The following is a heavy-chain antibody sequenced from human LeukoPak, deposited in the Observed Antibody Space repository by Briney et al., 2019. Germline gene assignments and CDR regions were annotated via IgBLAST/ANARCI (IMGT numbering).Heavy chain of an antibody. J-gene: IGHJ4*02. V-gene: IGHV3-11*01. Sequence: GGSLRLSCAASGFTFSDYYMSWIRQAPGKGLEWVSYISTSGSTIYYADSVKGRFTISRDNAKNSLFLQMNSLRAEDTAAYYCAKREGSSWDVGYFDYWGQGTLVTVSS. CDR1: GFTFSDYY. CDR3: AKREGSSWDVGYFDY. CDR2: ISTSGSTI. D-gene: IGHD6-13*01.